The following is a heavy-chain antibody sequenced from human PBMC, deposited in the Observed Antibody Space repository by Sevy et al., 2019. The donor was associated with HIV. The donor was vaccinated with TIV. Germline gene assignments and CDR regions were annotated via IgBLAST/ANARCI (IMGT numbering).Heavy chain of an antibody. D-gene: IGHD1-26*01. CDR3: TRDHVLPTFDFDN. CDR1: GFTFGDFA. J-gene: IGHJ4*02. Sequence: GGSLRLSCTASGFTFGDFAMSWFRQAPGEGLEWISFIRSKAYGGTTEYAPSVKGRFTVSRDDTRSTAYLHIDSLKTEHTPVYYCTRDHVLPTFDFDNWGQGTLFTVSS. V-gene: IGHV3-49*03. CDR2: IRSKAYGGTT.